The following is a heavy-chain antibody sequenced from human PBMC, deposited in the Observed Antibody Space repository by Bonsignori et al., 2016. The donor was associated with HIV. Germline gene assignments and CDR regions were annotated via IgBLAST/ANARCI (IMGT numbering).Heavy chain of an antibody. Sequence: SETLSLTCTVSGGSISSYYWSWIRQPPGKGLEWIGYIYYSGSTNYNPSLKSRVTISVDTSKNQFSLKLSSVTAADTAVYYCARDRTGYDFWSGYYTGLDYWGQGTLVTVSS. CDR3: ARDRTGYDFWSGYYTGLDY. CDR2: IYYSGST. V-gene: IGHV4-59*01. J-gene: IGHJ4*02. CDR1: GGSISSYY. D-gene: IGHD3-3*01.